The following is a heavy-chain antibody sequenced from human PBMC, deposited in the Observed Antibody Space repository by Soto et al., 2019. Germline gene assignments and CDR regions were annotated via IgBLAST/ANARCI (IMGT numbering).Heavy chain of an antibody. CDR2: ISYDGSNK. Sequence: QVQLVESGGGVVQPGRSLRLSCAASGFTFSSYGMHWVRQAPGKGLEWVAVISYDGSNKYYADSVKGRFTISRDNSKNALYRQMNGLRAEETAVYYCAKGCGYCSGGANYYYYYGMDVWGQGTTVTVSS. V-gene: IGHV3-30*18. D-gene: IGHD2-15*01. CDR1: GFTFSSYG. CDR3: AKGCGYCSGGANYYYYYGMDV. J-gene: IGHJ6*02.